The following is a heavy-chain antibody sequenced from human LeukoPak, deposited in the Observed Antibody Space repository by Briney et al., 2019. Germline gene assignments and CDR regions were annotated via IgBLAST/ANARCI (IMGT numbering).Heavy chain of an antibody. CDR3: AKDPPMTTVTTRDY. J-gene: IGHJ4*02. V-gene: IGHV3-30*18. Sequence: GRSLRLSCAASGFTFSSYGMHWVRQAPGKGLEWVAVISYDGSNKYYADSVKGRFTISRDNSKNTLYLQMNSLRAEDTAVYYCAKDPPMTTVTTRDYWGQGTLVTVSS. D-gene: IGHD4-17*01. CDR1: GFTFSSYG. CDR2: ISYDGSNK.